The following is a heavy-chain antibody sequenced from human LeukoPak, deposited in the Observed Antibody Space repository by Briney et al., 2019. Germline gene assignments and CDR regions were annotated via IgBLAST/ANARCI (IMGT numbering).Heavy chain of an antibody. CDR2: IKQDGSEK. CDR1: GFTFNSYW. CDR3: ARDYGSGSYSEDLDY. J-gene: IGHJ4*02. D-gene: IGHD3-10*01. Sequence: GGSLRLSCAASGFTFNSYWMSWVRQAPGKGLEWVANIKQDGSEKYYVDSVKGRFTISRDNAKNSLYLQMNSLRAEDTAVYYCARDYGSGSYSEDLDYWGQGTLVTVSS. V-gene: IGHV3-7*04.